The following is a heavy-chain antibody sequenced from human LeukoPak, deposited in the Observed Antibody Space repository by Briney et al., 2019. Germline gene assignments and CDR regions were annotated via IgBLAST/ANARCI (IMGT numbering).Heavy chain of an antibody. CDR3: ARDNIAARLAGRDV. V-gene: IGHV4-34*01. Sequence: SETLSLTCAVYGGSFSGYYWSWIRQPPGKGLEWIGEINHSGSTNYNPSLKSRVTISVDTSKNQFSLKLSAVTAADTAVYYCARDNIAARLAGRDVWGQGTTVTVSS. J-gene: IGHJ6*02. CDR2: INHSGST. CDR1: GGSFSGYY. D-gene: IGHD6-6*01.